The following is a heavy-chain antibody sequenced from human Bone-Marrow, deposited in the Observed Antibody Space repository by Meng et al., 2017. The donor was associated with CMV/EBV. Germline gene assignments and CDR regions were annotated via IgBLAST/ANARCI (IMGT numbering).Heavy chain of an antibody. J-gene: IGHJ4*02. V-gene: IGHV3-11*04. CDR1: GFAFSDYY. CDR3: AKTTDYYYFDH. D-gene: IGHD3-9*01. Sequence: GGSLRLSCTASGFAFSDYYMSWIRQAPGKGLEWVSYISSRAATIYYTDSVKGRFTISRDNAKNSLYLQMNSLRAEDTAVYYCAKTTDYYYFDHWGQGTLVTVSS. CDR2: ISSRAATI.